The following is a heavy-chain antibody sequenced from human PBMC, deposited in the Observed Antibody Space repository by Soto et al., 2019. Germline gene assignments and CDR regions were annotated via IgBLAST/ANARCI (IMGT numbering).Heavy chain of an antibody. V-gene: IGHV3-30-3*01. CDR1: GFTFSSYA. Sequence: QVQLVDSGGGVVQPGRSLRLSCAASGFTFSSYAMHWVRQAPGKGLEWVAVISYDGSNKYYADSVKGRFTISRDNSKNPLYLQMNSLRAEDRAVYYCARDKVPGYSFYCYYSGMDVWGQGTTVTVSS. J-gene: IGHJ6*02. CDR2: ISYDGSNK. D-gene: IGHD5-18*01. CDR3: ARDKVPGYSFYCYYSGMDV.